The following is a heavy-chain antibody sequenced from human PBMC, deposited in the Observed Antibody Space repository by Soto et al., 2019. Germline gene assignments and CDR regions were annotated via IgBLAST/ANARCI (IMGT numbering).Heavy chain of an antibody. CDR2: IYYSGST. Sequence: SETLSLTCSVSCGSISSSSYFWGWIRQPPGKGLEWIGSIYYSGSTYYNPSLKSRVTVSVDTSNNQFSLHLSSVTPDDTAVYYCVRLIGNSWLDSWGQGTPVTVSS. CDR3: VRLIGNSWLDS. J-gene: IGHJ5*01. CDR1: CGSISSSSYF. V-gene: IGHV4-39*01.